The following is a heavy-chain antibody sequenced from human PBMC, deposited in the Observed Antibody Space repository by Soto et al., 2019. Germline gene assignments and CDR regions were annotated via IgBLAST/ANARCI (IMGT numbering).Heavy chain of an antibody. J-gene: IGHJ3*02. CDR1: GGSFSGYY. CDR3: AIGELYNCNYVALDI. D-gene: IGHD1-7*01. V-gene: IGHV4-34*01. Sequence: QVQLQQWGAGLLKPSETLSLTCAVYGGSFSGYYWSWIRQPPGKGLEWIGEINHSGSTNYNPSLKSRVTIAVHTSKNPFSLKLSTVTAGDTAVYYCAIGELYNCNYVALDIWGQGTMVPVS. CDR2: INHSGST.